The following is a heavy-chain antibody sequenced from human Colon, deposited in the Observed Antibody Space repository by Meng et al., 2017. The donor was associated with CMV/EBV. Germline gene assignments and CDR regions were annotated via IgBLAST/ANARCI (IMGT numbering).Heavy chain of an antibody. J-gene: IGHJ4*02. CDR3: TTELPPYCSGGSCYSESTPFDY. D-gene: IGHD2-15*01. V-gene: IGHV3-15*01. CDR1: TFTLSTYS. CDR2: IKSKTDGGTT. Sequence: GESLKISCAASTFTLSTYSMNWVRQAPGKGLEWVGRIKSKTDGGTTDYAAPVKGRFTISRDDSKNTLYLQMNSLKTEDTAVYYCTTELPPYCSGGSCYSESTPFDYWGQGTLVTVSS.